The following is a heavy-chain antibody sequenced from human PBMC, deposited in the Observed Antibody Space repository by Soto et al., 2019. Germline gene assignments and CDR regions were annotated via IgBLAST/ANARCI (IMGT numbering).Heavy chain of an antibody. CDR1: GGSISSYY. CDR3: ARVLRYCSGGSCYTVDT. Sequence: SETLSLTGTVSGGSISSYYWSWIRQPPGKGLEWIGYIYYSGSTNYNPSLKSRVTISVDTCKNQLSLKLSSVTAADTAAYYCARVLRYCSGGSCYTVDTWGQGTMVTVSS. D-gene: IGHD2-15*01. V-gene: IGHV4-59*01. CDR2: IYYSGST. J-gene: IGHJ5*02.